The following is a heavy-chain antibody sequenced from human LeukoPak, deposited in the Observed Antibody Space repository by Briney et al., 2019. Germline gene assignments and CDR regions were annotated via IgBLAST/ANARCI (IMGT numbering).Heavy chain of an antibody. D-gene: IGHD3-10*01. J-gene: IGHJ4*02. Sequence: GGSLRLSCAASGFTFSAYGMHWVRQAPGRGLEWVAFIRFDGSNKYYADSVKGRFIISRDDSRNMLYLQMNSLRIEDTAVYYCANLPTWSGDLFIDYWGQGTPATVSS. V-gene: IGHV3-30*02. CDR1: GFTFSAYG. CDR2: IRFDGSNK. CDR3: ANLPTWSGDLFIDY.